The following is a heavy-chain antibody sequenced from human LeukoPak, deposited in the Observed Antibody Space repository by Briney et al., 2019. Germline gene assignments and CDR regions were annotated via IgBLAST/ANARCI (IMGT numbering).Heavy chain of an antibody. J-gene: IGHJ6*02. CDR2: IYYSGST. V-gene: IGHV4-61*01. CDR3: ARDVYYYGSGSYAFSYYYGMDV. Sequence: PSETLSLTCTVSGGSVSSSSYYWSWIRQPPGKGLEWIGYIYYSGSTYYNPSLKSRVTISVDTSKNQFSLKLSSVTAADTAVYYCARDVYYYGSGSYAFSYYYGMDVWGQGTTVTVSS. D-gene: IGHD3-10*01. CDR1: GGSVSSSSYY.